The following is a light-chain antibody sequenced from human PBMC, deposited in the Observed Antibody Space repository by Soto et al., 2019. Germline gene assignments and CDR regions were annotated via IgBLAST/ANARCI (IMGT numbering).Light chain of an antibody. Sequence: NFMLTQPHSVSESPGKTGIISCTRSSGSIASNYVQWYQQRPCSSPTTVIYEDNQRPSGVPDRVSGSIDSSANSASLTSSGLETEDEADYFCQSYDATNQVFGGGTKLTVL. V-gene: IGLV6-57*01. CDR1: SGSIASNY. J-gene: IGLJ3*02. CDR2: EDN. CDR3: QSYDATNQV.